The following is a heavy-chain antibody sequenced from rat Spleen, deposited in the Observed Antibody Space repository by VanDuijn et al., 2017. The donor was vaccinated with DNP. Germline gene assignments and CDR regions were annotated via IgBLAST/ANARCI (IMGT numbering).Heavy chain of an antibody. D-gene: IGHD4-6*01. Sequence: EVQLVESGGGLVQPGRSLKLSCAASGFTFSDYAMAWVRQAPKKGLEWVATISYDGSRTYYRDSVKGRFTISRDNAKSTLYLQMDSLRSEDTATYYCARLGRFDYWGQGVMVTVSS. CDR2: ISYDGSRT. CDR1: GFTFSDYA. CDR3: ARLGRFDY. V-gene: IGHV5-17*01. J-gene: IGHJ2*01.